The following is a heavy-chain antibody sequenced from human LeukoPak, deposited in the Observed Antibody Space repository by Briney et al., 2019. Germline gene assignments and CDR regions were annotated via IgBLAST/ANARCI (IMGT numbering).Heavy chain of an antibody. D-gene: IGHD1/OR15-1a*01. Sequence: ASVKVSCKASGGTFSSYAISWVRQAPGQGLEWMGGIIPIFGTANYAQKFQGRVTITADKSTSTAYMELSSLRSEDTAVYYCARGGEQEGFFDPWGQGTLVTVSS. CDR3: ARGGEQEGFFDP. J-gene: IGHJ5*02. CDR2: IIPIFGTA. V-gene: IGHV1-69*06. CDR1: GGTFSSYA.